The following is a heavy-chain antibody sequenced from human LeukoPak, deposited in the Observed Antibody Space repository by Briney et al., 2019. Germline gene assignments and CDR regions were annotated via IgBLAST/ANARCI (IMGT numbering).Heavy chain of an antibody. CDR1: GFTFSSYA. D-gene: IGHD3-22*01. CDR2: ISGSGGST. J-gene: IGHJ4*02. V-gene: IGHV3-23*01. Sequence: GGSLRLSCAASGFTFSSYAMSWVRLAPGKGLEWVSAISGSGGSTYYADSVKGRFTISRDNSKNTLYLQMNSLRAEDTAVYYCAKGSFYDSLFDYWGQGTLVTVSS. CDR3: AKGSFYDSLFDY.